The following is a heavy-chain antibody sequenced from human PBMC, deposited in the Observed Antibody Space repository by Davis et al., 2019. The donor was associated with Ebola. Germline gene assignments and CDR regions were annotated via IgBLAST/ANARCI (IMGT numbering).Heavy chain of an antibody. J-gene: IGHJ6*02. CDR3: AKGVATIFGVVTDYYYYGMDV. CDR2: IWYDGSNK. V-gene: IGHV3-30*02. D-gene: IGHD3-3*01. CDR1: GFTFSSYA. Sequence: GGSLRLSCAASGFTFSSYAMSWVRQAPGKGLEWVAVIWYDGSNKYYADSVKGRFTISRDNSKNTLYLQMNSLRAEDTAVYYCAKGVATIFGVVTDYYYYGMDVWGQGTTVTVSS.